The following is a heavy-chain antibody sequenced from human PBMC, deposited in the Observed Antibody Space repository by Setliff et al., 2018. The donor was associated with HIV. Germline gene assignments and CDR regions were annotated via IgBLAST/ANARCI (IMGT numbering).Heavy chain of an antibody. J-gene: IGHJ3*01. CDR3: TRGGTDDLTDAFDL. D-gene: IGHD1-1*01. Sequence: SVKVSCKASGGTFSSYAINWVRQAPGQGLEWMGGIIPIFGTANYAQKFQGRVTITTDESTSTTYLELSSLRNSDTAVYYCTRGGTDDLTDAFDLWGQGTTVTVSS. V-gene: IGHV1-69*05. CDR1: GGTFSSYA. CDR2: IIPIFGTA.